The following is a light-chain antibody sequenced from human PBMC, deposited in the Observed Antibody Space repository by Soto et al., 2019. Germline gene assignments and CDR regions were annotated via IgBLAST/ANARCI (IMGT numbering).Light chain of an antibody. J-gene: IGKJ1*01. CDR1: QTISSW. V-gene: IGKV1-5*03. CDR2: KAS. CDR3: QHYNSYTEA. Sequence: DIQMTQSPSTLSGSVGDSVTITYRASQTISSWFAWYQQKPGKAPKLLIYKASTLKSWVPSRFSGSGSGTEFTLTISSLQPDDFATYYCQHYNSYTEAFGQGTKVELK.